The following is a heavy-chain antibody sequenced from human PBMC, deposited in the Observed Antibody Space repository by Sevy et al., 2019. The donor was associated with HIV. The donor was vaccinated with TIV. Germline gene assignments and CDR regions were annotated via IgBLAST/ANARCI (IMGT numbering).Heavy chain of an antibody. CDR2: ISYDGNIK. CDR3: ARDGGAYTYGTGKY. J-gene: IGHJ4*02. Sequence: GGSLRLSCAASRFTFSTYAMHWVRQAPGKGLEWVSVISYDGNIKYYADSVKGRFTISRDDSKNTLYLQMSSLRAEDTAVYYCARDGGAYTYGTGKYWGQGTLVTVSS. D-gene: IGHD5-18*01. CDR1: RFTFSTYA. V-gene: IGHV3-30-3*01.